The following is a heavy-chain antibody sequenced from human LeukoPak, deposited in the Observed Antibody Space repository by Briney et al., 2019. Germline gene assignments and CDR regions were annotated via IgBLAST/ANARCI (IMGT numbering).Heavy chain of an antibody. CDR3: ARESEGVEDY. D-gene: IGHD5-24*01. V-gene: IGHV3-64*01. J-gene: IGHJ4*02. CDR1: GFTFSSYA. Sequence: PGGSLRLSCAASGFTFSSYAMHWVRQAPGKGLEYVSAISNNGGSTYYANSVKGRFTISRDNSKNTLYLQMGSLRAEDMAVYYCARESEGVEDYWGQGTLVTVSS. CDR2: ISNNGGST.